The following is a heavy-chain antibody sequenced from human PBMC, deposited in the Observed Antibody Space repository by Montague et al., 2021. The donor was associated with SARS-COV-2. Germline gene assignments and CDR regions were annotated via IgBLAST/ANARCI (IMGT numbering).Heavy chain of an antibody. CDR1: GGSISSYY. V-gene: IGHV4-59*01. Sequence: SETLSLTCTVSGGSISSYYWSWIRQPQGKGLEWVGYIYYSGSTNYNPSPKSRVTISVDTSKNQNSLKLSSVTAADTAVYYCASEEVDTAMDRIYYYYGMDVWGQGTTVTVSS. CDR2: IYYSGST. J-gene: IGHJ6*02. D-gene: IGHD5-18*01. CDR3: ASEEVDTAMDRIYYYYGMDV.